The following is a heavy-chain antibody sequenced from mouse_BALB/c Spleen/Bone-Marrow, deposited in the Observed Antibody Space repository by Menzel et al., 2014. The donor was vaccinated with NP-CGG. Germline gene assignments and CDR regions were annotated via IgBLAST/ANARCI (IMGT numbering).Heavy chain of an antibody. CDR2: INVNGDTT. Sequence: EVKLVESGGGLVQPGGSLKLSCAASGFTFSNYGMSWVRQTPDKRLEMIATINVNGDTTYHPDSVKGRFTISRDNAKNTLYLQMSSLKSEDTAMYYCARGYDYSSWFAYWGQGTLVTVSA. J-gene: IGHJ3*01. CDR3: ARGYDYSSWFAY. D-gene: IGHD2-4*01. CDR1: GFTFSNYG. V-gene: IGHV5-6-3*01.